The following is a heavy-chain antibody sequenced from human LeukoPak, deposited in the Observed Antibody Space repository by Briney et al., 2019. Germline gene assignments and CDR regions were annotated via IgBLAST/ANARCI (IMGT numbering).Heavy chain of an antibody. CDR2: IYTSGST. V-gene: IGHV4-61*02. Sequence: SETLSLTCTVSGGSISSGSYYWSWIRQPAGKGLEWIGRIYTSGSTNYNPSLKSRVTISVDTSKNQFSLKLSSVTAADTAVYYCASPRMYYDFWTHSGGPYAFDIWGQGTMVTVSS. CDR1: GGSISSGSYY. CDR3: ASPRMYYDFWTHSGGPYAFDI. J-gene: IGHJ3*02. D-gene: IGHD3-3*01.